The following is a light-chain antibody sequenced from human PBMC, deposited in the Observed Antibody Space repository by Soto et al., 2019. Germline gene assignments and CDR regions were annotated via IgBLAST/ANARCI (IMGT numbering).Light chain of an antibody. J-gene: IGKJ4*01. V-gene: IGKV1-5*01. Sequence: DIQMTQSPSTLSASVGDRVTITCRASQSISSWLAWYQQKPGKAPKLLIYDASSLESGVPSRFSGSGSGTEFTLTINSLHPDDIAVYYCQQSYSTPLTFGGGTKVQIK. CDR1: QSISSW. CDR2: DAS. CDR3: QQSYSTPLT.